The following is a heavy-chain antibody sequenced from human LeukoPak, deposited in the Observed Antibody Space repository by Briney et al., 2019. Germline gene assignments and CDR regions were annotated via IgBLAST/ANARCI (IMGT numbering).Heavy chain of an antibody. D-gene: IGHD1-26*01. CDR1: GFTFSSYA. V-gene: IGHV3-64*01. J-gene: IGHJ4*02. CDR3: AREHSDSGSYCLGY. CDR2: ISSNGGST. Sequence: PGGSLRLSCAASGFTFSSYAMHWVRQAPGKGLEYVSAISSNGGSTYYANSVKGRFTISRDNSKNTLYLQMGSLRAEDMAVYYCAREHSDSGSYCLGYWGQGTLVTVSS.